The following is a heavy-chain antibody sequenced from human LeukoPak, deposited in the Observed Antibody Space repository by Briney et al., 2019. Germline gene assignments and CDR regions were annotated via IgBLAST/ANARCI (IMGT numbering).Heavy chain of an antibody. V-gene: IGHV1-69*01. D-gene: IGHD6-13*01. CDR1: GGTFSSYA. J-gene: IGHJ5*02. CDR3: ARVGLAAAGPQGYNWFDP. Sequence: SVKVSCKASGGTFSSYAISWVRQAPGQGLEWMGGIIPIFGTANYAQRFQGRVTITADESTSTAYMELSSLRSEDTAVYYCARVGLAAAGPQGYNWFDPWGQGTLVTVSS. CDR2: IIPIFGTA.